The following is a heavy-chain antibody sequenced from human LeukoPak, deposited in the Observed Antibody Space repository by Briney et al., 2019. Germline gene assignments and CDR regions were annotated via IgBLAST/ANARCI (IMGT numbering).Heavy chain of an antibody. J-gene: IGHJ4*02. CDR2: IDWDDDK. CDR1: GFSLSTSGMC. D-gene: IGHD6-13*01. V-gene: IGHV2-70*11. CDR3: AREVHSSSWYYFDY. Sequence: SGPTLVNPTQTLTLTCTFSGFSLSTSGMCVSWIRQPPGKALEWLARIDWDDDKYYSTSLKTRLTISKDTSKNQVVLTMTNMDPVDTATYYCAREVHSSSWYYFDYWGQGTLVTVSS.